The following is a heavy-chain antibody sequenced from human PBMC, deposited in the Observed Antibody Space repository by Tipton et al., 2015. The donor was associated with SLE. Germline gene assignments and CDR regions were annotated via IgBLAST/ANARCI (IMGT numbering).Heavy chain of an antibody. V-gene: IGHV4-34*01. D-gene: IGHD3-16*01. J-gene: IGHJ4*02. CDR1: GGSFSGYY. CDR2: INHSGST. CDR3: ARRNDDYDYIWGIDY. Sequence: TLSLTCAVYGGSFSGYYWSWIRQPPGMGLEWIGEINHSGSTNYNPSLKSRVTISVDTSKNQFSLKLSSVTAADTAVYYCARRNDDYDYIWGIDYWGQGTLVTVSS.